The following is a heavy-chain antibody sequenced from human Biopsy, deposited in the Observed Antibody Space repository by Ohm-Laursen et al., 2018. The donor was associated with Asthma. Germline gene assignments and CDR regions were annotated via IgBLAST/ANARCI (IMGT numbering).Heavy chain of an antibody. CDR3: ARRGGVRRYFDY. D-gene: IGHD3-16*01. CDR2: IYKSGQV. Sequence: SDTLSFTCPVSGGSITSFYWSWIRPPPGKGLEWIGNIYKSGQVYYNLSLKSRVTISVDTSTNQFSLKLSSVTAADTAVYFCARRGGVRRYFDYWGQGTLVTVSS. CDR1: GGSITSFY. J-gene: IGHJ4*02. V-gene: IGHV4-59*08.